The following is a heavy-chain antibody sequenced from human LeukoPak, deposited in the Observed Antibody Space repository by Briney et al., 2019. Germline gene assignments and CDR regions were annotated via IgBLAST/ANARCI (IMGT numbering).Heavy chain of an antibody. D-gene: IGHD3-10*01. CDR1: GGSISRDY. CDR3: AGDYYGSGNYYKH. V-gene: IGHV4-59*01. J-gene: IGHJ4*02. Sequence: SETLSLTCTASGGSISRDYWSWIRQSPGKGLEWIGFIHYSGSTNYNPSLKSRVTISIDTSENQFSLKLSSVTAAGTAVYYCAGDYYGSGNYYKHWGQGTLVTVSS. CDR2: IHYSGST.